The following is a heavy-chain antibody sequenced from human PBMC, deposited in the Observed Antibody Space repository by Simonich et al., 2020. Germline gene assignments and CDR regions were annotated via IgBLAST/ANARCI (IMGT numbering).Heavy chain of an antibody. Sequence: QVQLVQSGAEVKKTGASVKVSCKASGYTFTSYGISWVRQAPGQGLEWMGGLSADNGNTNDAQKLQGRVTMTTDTATSTADMELRSLRSDDTAVYYCARDQGGRAAAATDYWGQGTLVTVSS. V-gene: IGHV1-18*01. J-gene: IGHJ4*02. D-gene: IGHD6-13*01. CDR1: GYTFTSYG. CDR3: ARDQGGRAAAATDY. CDR2: LSADNGNT.